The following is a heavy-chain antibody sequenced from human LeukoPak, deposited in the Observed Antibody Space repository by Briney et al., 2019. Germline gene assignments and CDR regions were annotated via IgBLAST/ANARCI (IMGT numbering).Heavy chain of an antibody. CDR2: IYYSGYT. J-gene: IGHJ4*02. V-gene: IGHV4-59*08. Sequence: SETLSLTCTVSGGSISSYYWNWIRQPPGKGLEWVGYIYYSGYTNYNPSLKSRVTISLDTSENQFSLKLSSVTAAGTAVYYCARLMTESSAIDYWGQGTLATVSS. D-gene: IGHD1-14*01. CDR3: ARLMTESSAIDY. CDR1: GGSISSYY.